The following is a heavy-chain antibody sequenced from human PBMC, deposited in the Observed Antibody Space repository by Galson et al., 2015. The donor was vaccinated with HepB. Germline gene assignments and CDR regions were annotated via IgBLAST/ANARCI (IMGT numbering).Heavy chain of an antibody. CDR2: IYYSGST. CDR1: GGSISSYY. CDR3: ASVTSSGFDY. Sequence: ETLSLTCTVSGGSISSYYWSWIRQPPGKGLEWIGYIYYSGSTNYNPSLKSRVTISVDTSKNQFSLKLSSVTAADTAVYYCASVTSSGFDYWGQGTLVTVSS. V-gene: IGHV4-59*01. D-gene: IGHD3-22*01. J-gene: IGHJ4*02.